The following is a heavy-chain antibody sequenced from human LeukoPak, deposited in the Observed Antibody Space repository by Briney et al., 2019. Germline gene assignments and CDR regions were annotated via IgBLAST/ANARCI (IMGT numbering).Heavy chain of an antibody. D-gene: IGHD3-3*01. CDR2: ISYDGSNK. CDR1: GFTFSSYG. J-gene: IGHJ6*02. V-gene: IGHV3-30*18. Sequence: PGGSLRLSCAASGFTFSSYGMHWARQAPGKGLEWVAVISYDGSNKYYADSVKGRFTISRDNSKNTLYLQMNSLRAEDTAVYYCAKDGGVYGMDVWGQGTTVTVSS. CDR3: AKDGGVYGMDV.